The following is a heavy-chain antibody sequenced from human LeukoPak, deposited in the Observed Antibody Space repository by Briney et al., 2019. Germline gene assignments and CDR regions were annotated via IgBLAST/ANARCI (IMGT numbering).Heavy chain of an antibody. CDR3: ARERETTVTAYFDY. J-gene: IGHJ4*02. D-gene: IGHD4-11*01. CDR2: ISYDGSNK. Sequence: GGSLRLSCAASGFTFSSYAMHWVRQAPGKGLEWVAVISYDGSNKYYADSVKGRFTISRGNSKNTLYLQMNSLRAEDTAVYYCARERETTVTAYFDYWGQGTLVTVSS. V-gene: IGHV3-30*01. CDR1: GFTFSSYA.